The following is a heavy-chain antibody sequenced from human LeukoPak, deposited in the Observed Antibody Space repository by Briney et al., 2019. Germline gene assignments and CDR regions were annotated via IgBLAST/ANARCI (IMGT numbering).Heavy chain of an antibody. D-gene: IGHD6-13*01. CDR1: GFIFSNYG. J-gene: IGHJ6*03. CDR3: AKISASAAGDYYLYMDV. V-gene: IGHV3-30*02. CDR2: ILYDGSNK. Sequence: GGSLRLSCAASGFIFSNYGMHWVRQAPGKGLEWVAFILYDGSNKCYADSVKGGFTNSRDSSNHTVYLQMNSLRAEDTAVYYCAKISASAAGDYYLYMDVWGRGTTVTVSS.